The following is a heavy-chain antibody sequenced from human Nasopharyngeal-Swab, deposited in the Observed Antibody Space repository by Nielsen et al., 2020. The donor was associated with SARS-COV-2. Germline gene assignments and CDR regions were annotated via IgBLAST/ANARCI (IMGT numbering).Heavy chain of an antibody. J-gene: IGHJ4*02. Sequence: ASLRLSCTLSGASIRSYYWGWIRQPPGKGLEWIGNIHYSGSTPYNPSLQRRVTISVDTSKNQSSLKLTSVTAAGTAMYYCARSIAGVSARPLLYWARGTLVTVSS. CDR2: IHYSGST. D-gene: IGHD6-6*01. CDR1: GASIRSYY. CDR3: ARSIAGVSARPLLY. V-gene: IGHV4-59*04.